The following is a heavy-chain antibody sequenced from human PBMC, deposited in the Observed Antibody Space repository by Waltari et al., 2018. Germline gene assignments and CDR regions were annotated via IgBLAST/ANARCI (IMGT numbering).Heavy chain of an antibody. D-gene: IGHD3-3*01. Sequence: QVQLQESGTGLVKPSETLSLICNVSGGSISSYYWNWIRQPAGKGLEWMGRIYASGGTVSNPSLESRISMSVDTSKNHFSLKLSSVTAADTGVYYCAGSSNFGIYGLDVWGQGTTVVVSS. CDR1: GGSISSYY. J-gene: IGHJ6*02. CDR2: IYASGGT. V-gene: IGHV4-4*07. CDR3: AGSSNFGIYGLDV.